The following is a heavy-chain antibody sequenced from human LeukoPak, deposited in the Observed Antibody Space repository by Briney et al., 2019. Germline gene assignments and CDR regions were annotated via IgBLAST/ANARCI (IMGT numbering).Heavy chain of an antibody. CDR3: ARDRYGDYGMDV. Sequence: GGSLRLSCAASGFTFSSYNMNWVRQAPGKGLEWVSSISSSSSYIYYADSVKGRFTISRDNAKNSLYLQMNSLRAEDTAVYYCARDRYGDYGMDVWGQGTTVTVSS. V-gene: IGHV3-21*01. CDR1: GFTFSSYN. CDR2: ISSSSSYI. D-gene: IGHD4-17*01. J-gene: IGHJ6*02.